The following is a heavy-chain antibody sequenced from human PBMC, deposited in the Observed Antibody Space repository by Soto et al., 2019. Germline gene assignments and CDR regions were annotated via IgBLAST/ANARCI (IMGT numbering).Heavy chain of an antibody. CDR2: IWYDGSNK. CDR3: ANSPRGSSWFWYFDY. CDR1: GFTFSSYG. J-gene: IGHJ4*02. Sequence: GGSLRLSCAASGFTFSSYGMHWVRQAPGKGLEWVAVIWYDGSNKYYADSVKGRFTISRDNSKNTLYLQMNSLRAEDTAVYYCANSPRGSSWFWYFDYWGQGTLVTVSS. V-gene: IGHV3-33*06. D-gene: IGHD6-13*01.